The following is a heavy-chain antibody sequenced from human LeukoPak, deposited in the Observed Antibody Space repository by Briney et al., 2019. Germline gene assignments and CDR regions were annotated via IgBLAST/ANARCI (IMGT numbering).Heavy chain of an antibody. J-gene: IGHJ4*02. D-gene: IGHD3-22*01. V-gene: IGHV5-51*01. Sequence: GESLKISCKGSGYSFTSYWIGWVRQMPGKGLEWMGIILPGDSDIRYSPSFQGQVTISADKSISTAYLQWSSLKASDTAMYYRARLIESGYYLGDYWGQGTLVTVSS. CDR1: GYSFTSYW. CDR3: ARLIESGYYLGDY. CDR2: ILPGDSDI.